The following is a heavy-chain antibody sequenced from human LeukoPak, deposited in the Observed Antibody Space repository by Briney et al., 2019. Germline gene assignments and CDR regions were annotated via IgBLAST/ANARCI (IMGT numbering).Heavy chain of an antibody. D-gene: IGHD1-14*01. V-gene: IGHV4-4*07. CDR1: GGSISSYY. J-gene: IGHJ4*02. CDR3: ARDGTYNSFDY. CDR2: IYSSGST. Sequence: PSETLSLTCTVSGGSISSYYWSWIRQPAGKGLEWIGRIYSSGSTTYNPSLKSRVSLSVDTSKNQFSLELSSVTAADTAVYYCARDGTYNSFDYWSQGTLVTVSS.